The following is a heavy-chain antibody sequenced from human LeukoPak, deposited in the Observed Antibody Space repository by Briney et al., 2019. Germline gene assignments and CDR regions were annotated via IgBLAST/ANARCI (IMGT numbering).Heavy chain of an antibody. D-gene: IGHD2-15*01. J-gene: IGHJ4*02. V-gene: IGHV1-2*02. CDR3: ARGYCSGGSCYGLCDY. CDR1: GYTFADYF. Sequence: GASVKVSCKTSGYTFADYFIHWVRQAPGQGLEWMGWINPNSGGTNYAQKFQGRVTMTRDTSISTAYMELSRLRSDDTAVYYCARGYCSGGSCYGLCDYWGQGTLVTVSS. CDR2: INPNSGGT.